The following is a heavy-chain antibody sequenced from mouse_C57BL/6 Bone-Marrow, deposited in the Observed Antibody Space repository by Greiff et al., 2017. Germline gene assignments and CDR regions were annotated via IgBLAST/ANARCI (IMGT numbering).Heavy chain of an antibody. V-gene: IGHV1-80*01. CDR2: IYPGDGDT. Sequence: QVQLQQSGAELVKPGASVKISCKASGYAFSSYWMNWVKQRPGKGLEWIGQIYPGDGDTNYNGKFKGKATLTADKSSSTAYMQLSSLTSEDSAVYFCARRHYYGSSYGYWYFDVWGTVTTVTVSS. J-gene: IGHJ1*03. CDR3: ARRHYYGSSYGYWYFDV. D-gene: IGHD1-1*01. CDR1: GYAFSSYW.